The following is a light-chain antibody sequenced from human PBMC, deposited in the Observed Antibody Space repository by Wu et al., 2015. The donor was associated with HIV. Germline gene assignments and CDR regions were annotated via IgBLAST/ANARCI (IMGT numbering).Light chain of an antibody. J-gene: IGKJ2*03. CDR1: QSISTF. CDR3: QQSYSVPYS. Sequence: DIQMIQSPSTLSASVGDRVTITCRSSQSISTFLNWYQQESGKAPKLLISTASSLQSGVPSRFGGSGSGTDFTLTISSLQPEDFATYYCQQSYSVPYSFGQGTKLEIK. V-gene: IGKV1-39*01. CDR2: TAS.